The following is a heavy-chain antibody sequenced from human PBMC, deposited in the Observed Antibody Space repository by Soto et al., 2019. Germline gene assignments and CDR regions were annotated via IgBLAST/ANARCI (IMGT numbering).Heavy chain of an antibody. J-gene: IGHJ4*02. V-gene: IGHV2-26*01. CDR3: ARGVGITIFGVVAIDY. CDR2: IFSNDEK. CDR1: GFSLSNARMG. Sequence: SGPTLVNPTETLTLTCTVSGFSLSNARMGVSWIRQPPGKALEWLAHIFSNDEKSYSTSLKSRLTISKDTSKSQVVLTMTNMDPVDTATYYCARGVGITIFGVVAIDYWGQGTLVTVSS. D-gene: IGHD3-3*01.